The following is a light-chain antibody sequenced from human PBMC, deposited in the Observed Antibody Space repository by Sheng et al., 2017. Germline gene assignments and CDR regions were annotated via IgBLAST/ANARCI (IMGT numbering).Light chain of an antibody. J-gene: IGKJ2*01. CDR3: QQYYSSPYT. CDR2: EAS. CDR1: QSVSSN. V-gene: IGKV3-20*01. Sequence: EIVLTQSPATLSVSPGERATLSCRASQSVSSNLAWYQQKPGQAPRLLISEASSRAAGIPDRFTGSGSGTDFTLTIRRLEPEDFAVYHCQQYYSSPYTFGQGTKLEIK.